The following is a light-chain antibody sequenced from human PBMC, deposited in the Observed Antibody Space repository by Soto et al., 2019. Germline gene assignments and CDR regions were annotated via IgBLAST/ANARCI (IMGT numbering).Light chain of an antibody. V-gene: IGKV3-20*01. CDR2: GAS. CDR3: QQSGSSPWM. J-gene: IGKJ1*01. Sequence: EIVLTQSPGTLSLSPGERATLSCRASQSFSRTHLAWYQQKPGQPPRLLIYGASSRAADIPDRFSGSGSGTDFTLTISRLEPEDFAVYFCQQSGSSPWMFGQGTKVDIK. CDR1: QSFSRTH.